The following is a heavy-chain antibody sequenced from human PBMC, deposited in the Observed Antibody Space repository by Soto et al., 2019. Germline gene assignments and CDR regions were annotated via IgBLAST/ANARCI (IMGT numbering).Heavy chain of an antibody. CDR1: GYTFTAYY. J-gene: IGHJ6*02. D-gene: IGHD3-3*02. CDR2: INPNHGGT. Sequence: GASVKVSCKASGYTFTAYYVHWVRQAPGQGLEWMGWINPNHGGTNYAQKFQGWVTMTRDTSISTAYMELSRLRSDDTAVYYCARDLSLVYGMDVWGQGTTVTVSS. V-gene: IGHV1-2*04. CDR3: ARDLSLVYGMDV.